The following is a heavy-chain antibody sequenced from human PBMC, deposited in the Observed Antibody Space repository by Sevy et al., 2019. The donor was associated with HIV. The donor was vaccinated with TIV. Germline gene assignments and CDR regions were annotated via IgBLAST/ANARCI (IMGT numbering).Heavy chain of an antibody. V-gene: IGHV4-59*01. Sequence: SETLSLTCTVSTGYINNYYWTWVRQSPGKGLEWIGYIYYRGNTKYNPSLESRVSMSIDTNKEQFSLTLTSVTGADSAIYYCARAEYGHSHGWYSWLDAWGQGILVTVSS. D-gene: IGHD6-19*01. CDR2: IYYRGNT. J-gene: IGHJ5*02. CDR3: ARAEYGHSHGWYSWLDA. CDR1: TGYINNYY.